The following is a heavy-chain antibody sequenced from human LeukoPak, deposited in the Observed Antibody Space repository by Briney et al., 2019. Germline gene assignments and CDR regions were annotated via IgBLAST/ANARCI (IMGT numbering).Heavy chain of an antibody. CDR2: ISYDGSNK. CDR3: AKDLGGPWNGMDV. Sequence: PGGSLRLSCAASGFTFSSYGMHWVRQAPGKGLEGVAVISYDGSNKYYADSVKGRFTISRDNSKNTLYLQMNSLRAEDTAVYYCAKDLGGPWNGMDVWGQGTTVTVSS. D-gene: IGHD1-26*01. V-gene: IGHV3-30*18. CDR1: GFTFSSYG. J-gene: IGHJ6*02.